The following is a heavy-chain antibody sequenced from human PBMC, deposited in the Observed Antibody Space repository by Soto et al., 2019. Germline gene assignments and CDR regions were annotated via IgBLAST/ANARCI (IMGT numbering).Heavy chain of an antibody. V-gene: IGHV3-30*03. J-gene: IGHJ6*02. Sequence: PRLSLRLSCAASGFTFGSYGMHWVRQAPGKGLEWVAVISYDGSNKYYADSVKGRFTISRDNSKNTLYLQMNSLRAEETAVYYCARVGNYYYYYGMDVWGQGTTVTVTS. CDR1: GFTFGSYG. D-gene: IGHD7-27*01. CDR3: ARVGNYYYYYGMDV. CDR2: ISYDGSNK.